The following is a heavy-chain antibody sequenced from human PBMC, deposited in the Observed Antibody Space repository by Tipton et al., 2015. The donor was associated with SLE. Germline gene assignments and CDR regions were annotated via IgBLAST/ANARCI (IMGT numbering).Heavy chain of an antibody. CDR3: AREGSGNYFGAFDI. J-gene: IGHJ3*02. V-gene: IGHV3-13*04. CDR1: GFTFSSYE. Sequence: GSLRLSCAASGFTFSSYEMNWVRQAPGKGLEWVSAIVTAGDTYYQDSVKGRFTISRENAKNSVYLQMNNLRAGDTAVYYCAREGSGNYFGAFDIWGQGTMVTVSS. CDR2: IVTAGDT. D-gene: IGHD3-10*01.